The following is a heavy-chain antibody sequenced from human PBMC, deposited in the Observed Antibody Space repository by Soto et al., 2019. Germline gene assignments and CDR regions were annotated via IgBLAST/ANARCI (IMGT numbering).Heavy chain of an antibody. CDR3: AKDQELYCSGGSCYAYGMDV. J-gene: IGHJ6*02. Sequence: SLRLSCAASGFTFSSFGLRLVSQAQGKGLEWVAVISYDGGNKYYADSVKGRFTISRDNSKNTLYLQMNSLRAEDTAVYYCAKDQELYCSGGSCYAYGMDVWGQGTTVTVSS. V-gene: IGHV3-30*18. CDR2: ISYDGGNK. CDR1: GFTFSSFG. D-gene: IGHD2-15*01.